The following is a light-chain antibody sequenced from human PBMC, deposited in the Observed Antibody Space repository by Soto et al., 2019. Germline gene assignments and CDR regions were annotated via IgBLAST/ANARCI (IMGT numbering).Light chain of an antibody. Sequence: QSALTQPASVSGSPGQSITISCTGTSSDVGVYNYVSWYQQHPGKAPKLMIYEVSNRPSGVSSRFSGSKSGNTASLTISGLQAEDEADYYCSSYTSSSTYVFGNGTKLTVL. J-gene: IGLJ1*01. CDR1: SSDVGVYNY. CDR3: SSYTSSSTYV. V-gene: IGLV2-14*01. CDR2: EVS.